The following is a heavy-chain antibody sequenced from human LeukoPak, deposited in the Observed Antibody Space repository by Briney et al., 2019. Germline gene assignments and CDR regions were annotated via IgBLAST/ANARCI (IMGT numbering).Heavy chain of an antibody. CDR2: IYPRDGST. J-gene: IGHJ4*02. CDR3: ARDQEGFDY. V-gene: IGHV1-46*01. Sequence: GASVKVSCKASGYTFTSNYIHWVRQAPEQGLEWMGMIYPRDGSTSYAQKFQGRVTVTRDTSTSTAHMELSGLRSEDTAVYYCARDQEGFDYWGQGTLVTVSS. CDR1: GYTFTSNY.